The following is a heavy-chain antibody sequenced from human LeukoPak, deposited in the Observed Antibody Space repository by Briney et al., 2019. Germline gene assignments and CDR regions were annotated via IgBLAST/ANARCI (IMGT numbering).Heavy chain of an antibody. J-gene: IGHJ6*03. D-gene: IGHD3-3*01. CDR2: ISSSSSYI. CDR3: ARVEEWPTYYDFWSGYYTAFYYYYMDV. Sequence: GGSLRLSCAASGFTFSSYSMNWVRQAPGKGLEWVSSISSSSSYIYYADSVKGRFTISRDNAKNSLYLQMNSLRAEDTAVYYCARVEEWPTYYDFWSGYYTAFYYYYMDVWGKGTTVTVSS. CDR1: GFTFSSYS. V-gene: IGHV3-21*01.